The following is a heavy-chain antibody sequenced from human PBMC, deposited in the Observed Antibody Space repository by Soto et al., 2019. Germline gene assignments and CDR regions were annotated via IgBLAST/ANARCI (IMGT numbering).Heavy chain of an antibody. D-gene: IGHD5-12*01. CDR2: IYYSGST. Sequence: PSATLSLTCTVSGRSISSSDYYWGWIRQPPGKGLEWIGSIYYSGSTYYNPSLKSRVSISVDTSKNQFSLNLTSVTAADPAVYYCARHLSDSGYDLNYWGQGTLVTVSS. CDR3: ARHLSDSGYDLNY. V-gene: IGHV4-39*01. J-gene: IGHJ4*01. CDR1: GRSISSSDYY.